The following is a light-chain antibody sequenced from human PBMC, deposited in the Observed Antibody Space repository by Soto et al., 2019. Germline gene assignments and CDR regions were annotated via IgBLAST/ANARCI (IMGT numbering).Light chain of an antibody. J-gene: IGKJ2*01. V-gene: IGKV3-20*01. CDR3: QQYGSSPPMYT. Sequence: EIVLTQSPGTLSLSPGERATLSCRASQSVSSSSLAWYQQKPGQAPRLLLYGASSRATGIPDRFSGSGSGTDFTLTISRLEPVDFAVYYCQQYGSSPPMYTFGQGTKLEIK. CDR1: QSVSSSS. CDR2: GAS.